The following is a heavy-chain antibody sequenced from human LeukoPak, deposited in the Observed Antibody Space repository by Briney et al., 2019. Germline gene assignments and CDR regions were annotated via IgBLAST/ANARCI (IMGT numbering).Heavy chain of an antibody. D-gene: IGHD3-9*01. CDR3: ARLDILTGYPFDY. V-gene: IGHV4-39*01. J-gene: IGHJ4*02. CDR1: GGPISSSSYY. CDR2: IYYSGST. Sequence: SETLSLTCTVSGGPISSSSYYWGWIRQPPGKGLEWIGSIYYSGSTYYNPSLKSRVTISVDTSKNQFSLKLSSVTAADTAVYYCARLDILTGYPFDYWGQGTLVTVSS.